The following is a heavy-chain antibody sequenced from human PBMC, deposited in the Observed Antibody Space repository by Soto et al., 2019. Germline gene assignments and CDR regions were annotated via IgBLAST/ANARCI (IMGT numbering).Heavy chain of an antibody. CDR3: ARAPGVSADIVLVPAAIPPWFDP. CDR2: IGTAGDT. CDR1: GFTFSNYD. V-gene: IGHV3-13*04. Sequence: GGSLRLSCAASGFTFSNYDMHWVRQAAGKGLEWVSGIGTAGDTYYSGSVKGRFTMSRENAKNSVYLQMNSLRAEDTAVYYCARAPGVSADIVLVPAAIPPWFDPWGQGTLVTVSS. J-gene: IGHJ5*02. D-gene: IGHD2-2*01.